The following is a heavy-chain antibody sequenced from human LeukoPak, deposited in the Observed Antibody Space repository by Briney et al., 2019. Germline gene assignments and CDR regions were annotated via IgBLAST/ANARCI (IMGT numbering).Heavy chain of an antibody. CDR1: GFTVSSNY. CDR3: ARVRPHPTIDV. J-gene: IGHJ6*04. CDR2: IYPGGST. Sequence: GGSLRLSCAASGFTVSSNYMSWVSQAPGKGLEWVSAIYPGGSTYYADSVKGRFTVSRDNSKSTLYLQMNSLRAEDTAVYFCARVRPHPTIDVWGKGTTVTVSS. D-gene: IGHD6-6*01. V-gene: IGHV3-53*01.